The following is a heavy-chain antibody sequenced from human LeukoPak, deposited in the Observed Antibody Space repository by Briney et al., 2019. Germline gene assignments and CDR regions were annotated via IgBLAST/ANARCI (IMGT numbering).Heavy chain of an antibody. V-gene: IGHV3-64D*09. CDR2: ISDSGGST. D-gene: IGHD4-23*01. CDR3: VRGYSFGSCGMVV. Sequence: GGSLRLSCSASGFPFSSYAMHWVRQAPGKGLEYISAISDSGGSTYYADSVKGRFTISRDNSKNTLYLQMSSLRAEDTAVYFWVRGYSFGSCGMVVWGQGPTVTVCS. J-gene: IGHJ6*02. CDR1: GFPFSSYA.